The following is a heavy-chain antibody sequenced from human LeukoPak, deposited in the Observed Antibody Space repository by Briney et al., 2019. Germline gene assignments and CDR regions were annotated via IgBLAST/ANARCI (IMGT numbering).Heavy chain of an antibody. V-gene: IGHV1-18*01. CDR2: ISAYNGNT. J-gene: IGHJ4*02. CDR1: GYTFTSYG. CDR3: ARAERGYYYDSSGYYQFDY. D-gene: IGHD3-22*01. Sequence: ASVKVSCKASGYTFTSYGISWVRQAPGQGLEWMGWISAYNGNTNYAQKLQGRVTMTTDTSTSTAYMELRSLRSDDTAVYYCARAERGYYYDSSGYYQFDYWGQGTLVTVSS.